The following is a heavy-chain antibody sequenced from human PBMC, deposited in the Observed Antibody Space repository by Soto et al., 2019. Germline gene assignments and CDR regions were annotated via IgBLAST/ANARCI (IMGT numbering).Heavy chain of an antibody. CDR3: ASVPRGNFYYFDY. CDR2: ISSSSSYT. V-gene: IGHV3-11*06. Sequence: GGSLRLSCAASGLTFSDYYMSGIRQAPGKGLEWVSYISSSSSYTNYADSVKGRFTISRDNAKNSLYLQMNSLRAEDTAVYYCASVPRGNFYYFDYWGQGTRVTVAS. D-gene: IGHD1-26*01. CDR1: GLTFSDYY. J-gene: IGHJ4*02.